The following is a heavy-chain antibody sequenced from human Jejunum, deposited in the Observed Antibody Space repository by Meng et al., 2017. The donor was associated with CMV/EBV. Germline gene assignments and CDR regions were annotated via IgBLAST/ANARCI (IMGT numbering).Heavy chain of an antibody. J-gene: IGHJ2*01. Sequence: SCTASGFTFTNNDMNWVRPAPGKGLEWVSRIKPDGGIIDYADSVKGRFTISRDNSKNTLYLQMNSLRAEDTAVYYCAKDFSGWGYFDLWGRGTLVTVSS. D-gene: IGHD7-27*01. V-gene: IGHV3-23*01. CDR2: IKPDGGII. CDR1: GFTFTNND. CDR3: AKDFSGWGYFDL.